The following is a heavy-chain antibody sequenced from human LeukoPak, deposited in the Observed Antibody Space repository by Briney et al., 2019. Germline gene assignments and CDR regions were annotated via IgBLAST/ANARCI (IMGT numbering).Heavy chain of an antibody. J-gene: IGHJ2*01. CDR1: GFTFGTHA. Sequence: GGSLRLSCEASGFTFGTHAMNWIRQTPGKGLEWLSVISGDVQTTTYASSVKGRFTISRDNSKKTLYLEMNSLRVDDTAIYYCAKDGYYSSANHFARLHFDLWGRGTRVTVSS. D-gene: IGHD3-3*01. V-gene: IGHV3-23*01. CDR3: AKDGYYSSANHFARLHFDL. CDR2: ISGDVQTT.